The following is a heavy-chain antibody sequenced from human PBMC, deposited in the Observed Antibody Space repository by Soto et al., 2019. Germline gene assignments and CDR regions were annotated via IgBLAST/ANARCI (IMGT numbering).Heavy chain of an antibody. CDR1: GFTFSSYA. CDR2: ISGSGGST. J-gene: IGHJ5*02. CDR3: ARVSQEQWVVNWFDP. V-gene: IGHV3-23*01. Sequence: GGSLRLSCAASGFTFSSYAMSWVRQAPGKGLEWVSAISGSGGSTYYADSVKGRFTISRDNSKNTLYLQMNSLRAEDTAVYYCARVSQEQWVVNWFDPWGQGTLVTVSS. D-gene: IGHD6-19*01.